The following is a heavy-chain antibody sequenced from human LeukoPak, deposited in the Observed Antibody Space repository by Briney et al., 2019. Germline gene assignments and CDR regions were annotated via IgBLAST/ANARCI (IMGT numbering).Heavy chain of an antibody. CDR2: ISGSGGST. CDR3: AKAPYIIAGLDY. J-gene: IGHJ4*02. D-gene: IGHD6-13*01. CDR1: GFTLRSYA. Sequence: PGGSLRLSCAASGFTLRSYAMGWVRQAPGKGLEWVSAISGSGGSTYYADSVKGRFTISRDNSKNTLYLQMNSLRAEDTAVYYCAKAPYIIAGLDYWGQGTLVTVSS. V-gene: IGHV3-23*01.